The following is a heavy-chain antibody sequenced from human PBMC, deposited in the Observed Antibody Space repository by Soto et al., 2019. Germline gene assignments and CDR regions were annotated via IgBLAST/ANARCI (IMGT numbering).Heavy chain of an antibody. CDR1: GGSFSGYY. Sequence: SETLSLTCAVYGGSFSGYYWSWIRQPPGKGLEWIGEINHSGSTNYNPSLKSRVTISVDTSKNQFSLKLSSVTAADTAVYYCARDRKERYYYGSGSYPNWFDPWGQGTLVTVSS. CDR2: INHSGST. J-gene: IGHJ5*02. CDR3: ARDRKERYYYGSGSYPNWFDP. D-gene: IGHD3-10*01. V-gene: IGHV4-34*01.